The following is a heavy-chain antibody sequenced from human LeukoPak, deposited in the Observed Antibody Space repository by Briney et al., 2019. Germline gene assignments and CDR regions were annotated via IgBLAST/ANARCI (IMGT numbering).Heavy chain of an antibody. J-gene: IGHJ4*02. CDR1: GFSFSNYW. CDR2: MNSDGSAT. Sequence: GGSLRLSCAASGFSFSNYWMHWVRQAPGKGLVWVTRMNSDGSATYYADSVQGRFTISRDNAKNTLYLQMNSLRAEDTVMYFCAKGPNYFDSWGQGTLVTVSS. CDR3: AKGPNYFDS. V-gene: IGHV3-74*01.